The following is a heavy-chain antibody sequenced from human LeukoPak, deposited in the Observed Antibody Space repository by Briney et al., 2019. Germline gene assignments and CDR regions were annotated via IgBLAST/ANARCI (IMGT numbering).Heavy chain of an antibody. V-gene: IGHV4-39*07. CDR3: ARPGYYGDYYSFDY. J-gene: IGHJ4*02. Sequence: SETLSLTCTVSGGSISSSSYYWGWIRQPPGKGLEWIGSIYYSGSTNYNPSLKSRVTISVDTSKNQFSLKLSSVTAADTAVYYRARPGYYGDYYSFDYWGQGTLVTVSS. CDR1: GGSISSSSYY. D-gene: IGHD4-17*01. CDR2: IYYSGST.